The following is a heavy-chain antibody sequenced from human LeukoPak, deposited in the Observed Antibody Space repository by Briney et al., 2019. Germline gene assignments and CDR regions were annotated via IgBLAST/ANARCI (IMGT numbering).Heavy chain of an antibody. J-gene: IGHJ5*02. CDR3: ARDNSVEDTAWWFDP. D-gene: IGHD4-23*01. V-gene: IGHV1-46*01. CDR2: INPSGGST. Sequence: ASVKVSCKASGYTFTSYYMYWVRQAPGQGLEWMGIINPSGGSTSYAQKFQGRVTMTRDMSTSTDYMELSSLSSEDTAVYYCARDNSVEDTAWWFDPWGQGTLVTVSS. CDR1: GYTFTSYY.